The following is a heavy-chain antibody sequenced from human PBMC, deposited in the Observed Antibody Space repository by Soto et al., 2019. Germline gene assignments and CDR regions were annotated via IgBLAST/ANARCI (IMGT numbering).Heavy chain of an antibody. D-gene: IGHD6-19*01. V-gene: IGHV1-69*13. CDR2: IIPIFGTA. CDR1: GGTFSSYA. Sequence: SVKVSCNASGGTFSSYAISWVRQAPGQGLEWMGGIIPIFGTANYAQKFQGRVTITADESTSTAYMVLSSLRSEDTAVYYCARAKDIAVAGVFDYWGQGTLVTVSS. J-gene: IGHJ4*02. CDR3: ARAKDIAVAGVFDY.